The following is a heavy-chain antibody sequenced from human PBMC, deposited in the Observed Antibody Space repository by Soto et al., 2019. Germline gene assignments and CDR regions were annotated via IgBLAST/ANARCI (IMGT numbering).Heavy chain of an antibody. CDR2: ITGSGSRI. CDR1: GFTFSTYA. V-gene: IGHV3-23*01. J-gene: IGHJ5*02. D-gene: IGHD2-2*01. CDR3: AKEKISTSCCNWFDP. Sequence: GGSLRRSCAASGFTFSTYAMTWVRQAPGKGLEWVSTITGSGSRIYYADSVKGRFTISRDNSMNTLFLQMNSLRAEDAAVYYCAKEKISTSCCNWFDPWGQGTLVTVSS.